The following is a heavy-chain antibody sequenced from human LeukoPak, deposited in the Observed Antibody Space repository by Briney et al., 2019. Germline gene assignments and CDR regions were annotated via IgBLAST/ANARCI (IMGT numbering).Heavy chain of an antibody. CDR3: ARGEIAAAGTTVAEDYFDY. V-gene: IGHV4-39*01. CDR1: GGSISNSSYY. CDR2: IYYSGST. D-gene: IGHD6-13*01. Sequence: SETLSLTCTVSGGSISNSSYYWGWIRQPPGKGLEWIGSIYYSGSTYYNPSLKSRVTISVDTSKNQFSLKLSSVTAADTAVYYCARGEIAAAGTTVAEDYFDYWGQGTLVTVSS. J-gene: IGHJ4*02.